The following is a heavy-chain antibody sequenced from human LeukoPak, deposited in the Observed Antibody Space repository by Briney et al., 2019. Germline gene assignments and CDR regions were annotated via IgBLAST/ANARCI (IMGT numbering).Heavy chain of an antibody. CDR3: AKVLSGPSAYGERDFDY. D-gene: IGHD4-17*01. Sequence: GGSLRLSCAASGFTFSSYAMSWVRQAPGKGLEWVSAISGSGGSTYYADSVKGRFTISRDNSKNTLYLQMNSLRAEDTAVYYCAKVLSGPSAYGERDFDYWGQGTLVTVSS. J-gene: IGHJ4*02. CDR1: GFTFSSYA. V-gene: IGHV3-23*01. CDR2: ISGSGGST.